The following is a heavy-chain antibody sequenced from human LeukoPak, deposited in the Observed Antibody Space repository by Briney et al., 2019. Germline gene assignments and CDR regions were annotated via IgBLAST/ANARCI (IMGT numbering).Heavy chain of an antibody. CDR2: ISVKNGDT. D-gene: IGHD3-10*01. CDR3: ARGSSSGSPDY. J-gene: IGHJ4*02. CDR1: GYTFTSYG. Sequence: ASVKVSCKASGYTFTSYGISWVRQAPGQGLEWVAKISVKNGDTKYAQMVQGRVTMTIDKSTNTAYMELRTLRSDDTAVYYCARGSSSGSPDYWGQGTLVTVSS. V-gene: IGHV1-18*01.